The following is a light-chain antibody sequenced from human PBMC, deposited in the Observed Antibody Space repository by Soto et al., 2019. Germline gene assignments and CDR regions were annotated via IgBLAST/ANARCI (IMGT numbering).Light chain of an antibody. CDR3: QQYNNWPRT. CDR2: GAS. Sequence: TLSVSPGERATLSCRASQSVSSDLSWYHQKPGQAPSLLIYGASTRATGIPARFSGSGSGTEFTLTINSLQSEDFAVYYCQQYNNWPRTFGQGTKVDI. CDR1: QSVSSD. J-gene: IGKJ1*01. V-gene: IGKV3-15*01.